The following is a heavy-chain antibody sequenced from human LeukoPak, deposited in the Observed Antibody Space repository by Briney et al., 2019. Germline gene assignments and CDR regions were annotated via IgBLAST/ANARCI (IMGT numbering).Heavy chain of an antibody. CDR2: IMPLFNTP. CDR1: GGTISNYV. J-gene: IGHJ6*03. V-gene: IGHV1-69*05. D-gene: IGHD3-10*01. CDR3: ARVDRNHFSMDV. Sequence: SVTVSCKASGGTISNYVIAWVRQAPGQGLEWMGGIMPLFNTPNYAQNFKGRVTITTDESTSTAYMQLSSLRSEDTAVYYCARVDRNHFSMDVWGKGTTVTVSS.